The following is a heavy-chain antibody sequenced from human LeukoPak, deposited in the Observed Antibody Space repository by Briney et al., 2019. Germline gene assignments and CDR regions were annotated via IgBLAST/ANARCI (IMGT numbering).Heavy chain of an antibody. CDR3: ARDLVFGNYSDLRNWFDP. J-gene: IGHJ5*02. D-gene: IGHD3-22*01. CDR1: GGSISSYY. V-gene: IGHV4-4*07. CDR2: VYTSGSS. Sequence: SETLSLTCTVSGGSISSYYWSWIRQPAGKGLEWIGRVYTSGSSSYNPSLKSRVTMSVDTSKNQFSLKLSSVTAADTAVYYCARDLVFGNYSDLRNWFDPWGQGTLVTVSS.